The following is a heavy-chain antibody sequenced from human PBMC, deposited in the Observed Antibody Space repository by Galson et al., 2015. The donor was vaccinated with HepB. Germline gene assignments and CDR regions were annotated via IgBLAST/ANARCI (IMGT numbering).Heavy chain of an antibody. Sequence: SLRLSCAASGFTFSSYAMHWVRQAPGKGLEWVAVISYDGSNKYYADSVKGRFTISRDNSKNTLYLQMNSLRAEDTAVYYCARGYCSSTSCYSNPGVFDPWGQGTLVTVSS. D-gene: IGHD2-2*02. CDR1: GFTFSSYA. CDR3: ARGYCSSTSCYSNPGVFDP. V-gene: IGHV3-30-3*01. CDR2: ISYDGSNK. J-gene: IGHJ5*02.